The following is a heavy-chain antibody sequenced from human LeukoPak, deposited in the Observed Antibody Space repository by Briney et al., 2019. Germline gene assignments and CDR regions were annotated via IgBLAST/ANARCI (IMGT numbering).Heavy chain of an antibody. V-gene: IGHV1-8*01. CDR1: GYTFTSYD. CDR3: ARGPVEAVFGVSTED. Sequence: ASVKVSCKASGYTFTSYDINWARQATGQGLEWMGWMNPNSGNTGYAQKFQGRVSKTRDTSISTAYMELSSLRSEDTAVYYCARGPVEAVFGVSTEDWGQGTTVTVSS. D-gene: IGHD3-10*02. J-gene: IGHJ6*02. CDR2: MNPNSGNT.